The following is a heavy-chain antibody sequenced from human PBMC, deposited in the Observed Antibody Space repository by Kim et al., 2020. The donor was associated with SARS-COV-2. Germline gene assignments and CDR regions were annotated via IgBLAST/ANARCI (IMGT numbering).Heavy chain of an antibody. CDR3: ARGYGDYVGWFDP. J-gene: IGHJ5*02. V-gene: IGHV1-2*02. D-gene: IGHD4-17*01. CDR1: GYTFTGYY. CDR2: INPNSGGT. Sequence: ASVKVSCKASGYTFTGYYMHWVRQAPGQGLEWMGWINPNSGGTNYAQKFQGRVTMTRDTSISTAYMELSRLRSDDTAVYYCARGYGDYVGWFDPWGQGTLVTVSS.